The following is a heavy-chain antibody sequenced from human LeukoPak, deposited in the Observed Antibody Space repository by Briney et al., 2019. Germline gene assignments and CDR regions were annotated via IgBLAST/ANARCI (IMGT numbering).Heavy chain of an antibody. Sequence: GASVKVSCKASGYTFTSYYMHWVRQAPGQGLEWMGIINPSGGSTSYAQKFQGRVTMTRDMSTSTVYMELSSLRSEDTAVYCCAVGSGSYLLLDYWGQGTLVTVSS. J-gene: IGHJ4*02. CDR2: INPSGGST. V-gene: IGHV1-46*01. CDR3: AVGSGSYLLLDY. CDR1: GYTFTSYY. D-gene: IGHD3-10*01.